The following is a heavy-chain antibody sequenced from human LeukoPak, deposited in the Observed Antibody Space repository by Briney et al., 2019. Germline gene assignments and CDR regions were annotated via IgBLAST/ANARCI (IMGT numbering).Heavy chain of an antibody. J-gene: IGHJ4*02. CDR2: ISGKAYGGTT. Sequence: PGRSQRLSCIASGFTLGDSSVSWFRQAPGKGLEWVGFISGKAYGGTTEYAASVKGRFTISRDDSKSIAYLQMNSLKTEDTAVYYCISRGSGILGDSGDFWGQGTLVTVSS. CDR3: ISRGSGILGDSGDF. CDR1: GFTLGDSS. D-gene: IGHD2-21*01. V-gene: IGHV3-49*03.